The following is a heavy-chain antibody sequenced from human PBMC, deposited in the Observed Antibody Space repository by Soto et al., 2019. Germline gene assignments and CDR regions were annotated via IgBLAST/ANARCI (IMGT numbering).Heavy chain of an antibody. V-gene: IGHV4-31*03. CDR1: GVSMSSGGYY. D-gene: IGHD3-10*01. J-gene: IGHJ3*02. CDR3: AREEAGAFDI. Sequence: QVQLQESGPGLVKPSQTLSLTCTVSGVSMSSGGYYWTWIRQHPGKGLEWIGYTYYSGSTYYNPSLKSRLTISVDTSKNQFSLRLSYVTAADTAVYYCAREEAGAFDIWGQGTMVTVSS. CDR2: TYYSGST.